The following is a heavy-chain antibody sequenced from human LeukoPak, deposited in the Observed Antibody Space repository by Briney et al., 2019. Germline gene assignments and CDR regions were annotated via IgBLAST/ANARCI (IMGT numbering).Heavy chain of an antibody. J-gene: IGHJ6*02. CDR1: GGSFSGYY. CDR3: ARGERGMDV. V-gene: IGHV4-34*01. Sequence: SETLSLTCAVYGGSFSGYYWSWIRQPPGKGLEWIGEINHSGSTNYDPSLKSRVTISVDTSKNQFSLKLSSVTAADTAVYYCARGERGMDVWGQGTTVTVSS. CDR2: INHSGST.